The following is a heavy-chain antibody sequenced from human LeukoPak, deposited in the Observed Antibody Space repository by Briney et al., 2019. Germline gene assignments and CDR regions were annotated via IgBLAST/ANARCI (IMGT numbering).Heavy chain of an antibody. J-gene: IGHJ4*02. CDR1: GGSISSGDYY. Sequence: PSETLSLTCTVSGGSISSGDYYWSWIRQPPGKGLEWIGYIYYSGSTYYNPSLKSRVTISVDTSKNQFSLKLSSVTAADTAVYYCASSKEYQLLKNDYWGQGTLVTVSS. CDR2: IYYSGST. D-gene: IGHD2-2*01. V-gene: IGHV4-30-4*08. CDR3: ASSKEYQLLKNDY.